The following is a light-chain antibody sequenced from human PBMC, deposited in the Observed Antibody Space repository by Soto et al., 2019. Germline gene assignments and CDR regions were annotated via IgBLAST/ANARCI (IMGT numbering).Light chain of an antibody. CDR3: SSYTSSSTLV. Sequence: QSVLTQPASVSGSPGQSITISCTGTSSHVGDFDCVSWYQQHPGKAPKLMIYEVSDRPSGVSNRFSGSKSGDTASLTISGLQAEDEADYYCSSYTSSSTLVFGGGTKVTVL. CDR1: SSHVGDFDC. CDR2: EVS. J-gene: IGLJ2*01. V-gene: IGLV2-14*01.